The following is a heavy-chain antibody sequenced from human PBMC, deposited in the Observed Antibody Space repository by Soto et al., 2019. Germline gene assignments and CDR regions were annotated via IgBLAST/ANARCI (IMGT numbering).Heavy chain of an antibody. CDR3: ARDQAAGSPGY. CDR2: ISSSSSYI. CDR1: GFTFSSYS. D-gene: IGHD6-13*01. J-gene: IGHJ4*02. V-gene: IGHV3-21*04. Sequence: VGSLRLSCAASGFTFSSYSMNWVRQAPGKGLEWVSSISSSSSYIYYADSVKGRFTISRDNAKNSLYLQMNSLRAEDTAVYYCARDQAAGSPGYWGQGTLVTVSS.